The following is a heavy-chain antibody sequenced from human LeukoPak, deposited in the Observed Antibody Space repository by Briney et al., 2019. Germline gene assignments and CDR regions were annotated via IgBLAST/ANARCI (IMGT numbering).Heavy chain of an antibody. J-gene: IGHJ4*02. CDR3: ARHVSGSYHSPVAY. D-gene: IGHD3-16*02. CDR1: GYSFTNYW. CDR2: IYPADSDT. V-gene: IGHV5-51*01. Sequence: GESLKISCKGSGYSFTNYWIDWVRQMPGKGLEWMGIIYPADSDTKYSPSFEGQVTLSADKSINTAYLQWSSLKASDTAMYYCARHVSGSYHSPVAYWGQGTLATVSS.